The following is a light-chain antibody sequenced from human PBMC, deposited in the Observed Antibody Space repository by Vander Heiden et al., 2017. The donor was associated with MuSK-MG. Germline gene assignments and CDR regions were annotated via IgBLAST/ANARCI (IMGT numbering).Light chain of an antibody. J-gene: IGLJ2*01. CDR3: NSWAGSSII. CDR2: EVS. Sequence: QSALTQPPSASGSPGQSVTIPCTGTSSDVGGYNFVSWYQQHPGKAPKLMIYEVSQRPSGVPDRFSGSKPGNTASLTVSGLQAEDEADYYCNSWAGSSIIFGGGTKLTVL. CDR1: SSDVGGYNF. V-gene: IGLV2-8*01.